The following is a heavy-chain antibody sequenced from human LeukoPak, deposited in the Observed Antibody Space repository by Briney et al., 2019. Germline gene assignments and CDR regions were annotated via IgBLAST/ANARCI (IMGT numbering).Heavy chain of an antibody. CDR1: GGSITKGNYY. J-gene: IGHJ6*02. CDR3: ATDNYYYYGLDV. V-gene: IGHV4-61*02. Sequence: SQTLSLTCTVSGGSITKGNYYWNWIRQPAGKGREWIGRIFTSGSTNYNPSLKSRVTISLDTSKNQFSLRLSSVTAADTAVYYCATDNYYYYGLDVWGQGTTVTISS. CDR2: IFTSGST.